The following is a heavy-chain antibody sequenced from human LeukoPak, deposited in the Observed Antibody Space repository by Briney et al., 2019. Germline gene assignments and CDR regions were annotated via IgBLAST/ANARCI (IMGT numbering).Heavy chain of an antibody. D-gene: IGHD4-17*01. V-gene: IGHV1-69*04. CDR2: IIPILGIA. Sequence: ASVKVSCKASGGTFSSYAISWVRQAPGQGLEWMGRIIPILGIANYAQKFQGRVTITADKSTSTAYMELSSLRSEDTAVYYCARGSSGDYQTDPDYWGQGTLVTVSS. J-gene: IGHJ4*02. CDR1: GGTFSSYA. CDR3: ARGSSGDYQTDPDY.